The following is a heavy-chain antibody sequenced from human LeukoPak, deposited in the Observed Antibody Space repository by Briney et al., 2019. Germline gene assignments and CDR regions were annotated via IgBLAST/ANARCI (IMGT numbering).Heavy chain of an antibody. J-gene: IGHJ5*02. CDR2: IIPIFGIA. V-gene: IGHV1-69*02. CDR3: ARDYSNYGFDP. Sequence: WMGRIIPIFGIANYAQKFQGRVTITADKSTSTAYMELSGLRSEDTAVYYCARDYSNYGFDPWGQGTLVTVSS. D-gene: IGHD4-11*01.